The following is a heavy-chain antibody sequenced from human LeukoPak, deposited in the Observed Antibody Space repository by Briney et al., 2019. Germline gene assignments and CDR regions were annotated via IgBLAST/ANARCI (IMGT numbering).Heavy chain of an antibody. J-gene: IGHJ4*02. CDR2: ISGSGGST. V-gene: IGHV3-23*01. CDR3: AKVAAASKYFDH. D-gene: IGHD6-13*01. CDR1: GFTVSSNY. Sequence: GGSLRLSCAASGFTVSSNYMSWVRQAPGKGLEWVSAISGSGGSTYYADSVKGRFTISRDNSKNTLYLQMNSLRAQDTAVYYCAKVAAASKYFDHRGQGTLVTVSS.